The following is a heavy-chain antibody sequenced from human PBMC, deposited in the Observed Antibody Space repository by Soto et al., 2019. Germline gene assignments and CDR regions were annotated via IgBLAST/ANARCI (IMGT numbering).Heavy chain of an antibody. V-gene: IGHV4-31*03. CDR3: ARGQRCRSSTSCQTDL. Sequence: QVQLQESGPGLVSPSQTQSLTCTVSGASISSAGYYWNWLRQHPGKGLEWIGNIYYTGSTDYNPSLKSRVTISIDTSKNQFSLNLSSVTAADTAVYYCARGQRCRSSTSCQTDLWGQGTLGTVSS. CDR2: IYYTGST. J-gene: IGHJ5*02. D-gene: IGHD2-2*01. CDR1: GASISSAGYY.